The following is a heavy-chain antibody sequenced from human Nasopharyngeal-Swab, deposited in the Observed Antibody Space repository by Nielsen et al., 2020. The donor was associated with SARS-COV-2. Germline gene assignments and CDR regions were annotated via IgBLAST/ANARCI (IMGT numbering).Heavy chain of an antibody. J-gene: IGHJ6*03. CDR3: AREAPYCSGGSCYHYYMDV. CDR1: GYTFTGYY. V-gene: IGHV1-2*06. Sequence: ASVKVSCKASGYTFTGYYMHWVRQAPGQGLEWMGRINPNSGGTNYAQKFQGRVTMTRDTSISTAYMELSRLRSDDTAVYYCAREAPYCSGGSCYHYYMDVWGKGTTVTVSS. CDR2: INPNSGGT. D-gene: IGHD2-15*01.